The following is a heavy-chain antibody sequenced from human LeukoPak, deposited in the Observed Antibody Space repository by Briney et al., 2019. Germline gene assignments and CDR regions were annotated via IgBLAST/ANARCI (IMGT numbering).Heavy chain of an antibody. Sequence: TSETLSLTCAVYGGSFSSYMGRWTWIRQDRGEGMEWIDEIYHEGSADFYTHTNPSLRNRVSIAIDTSKSQYSLRLTSMTDADTGVYFCARRKNDVATFDYSFFFDVWGKGTTVTVS. J-gene: IGHJ6*03. CDR1: GGSFSSYMGR. D-gene: IGHD2/OR15-2a*01. CDR3: ARRKNDVATFDYSFFFDV. V-gene: IGHV4-34*01. CDR2: IYHEGSA.